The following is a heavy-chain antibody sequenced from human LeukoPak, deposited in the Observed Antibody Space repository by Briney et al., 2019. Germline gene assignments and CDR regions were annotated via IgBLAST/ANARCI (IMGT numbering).Heavy chain of an antibody. V-gene: IGHV3-21*01. CDR2: ISSSSSCI. Sequence: GGSLRLSCAASGFTFSSYSMNWVRQAPGKGLEWVSSISSSSSCIYYADSVKGRFTISRDNAKNSLYLQMNSLRAEDTAVYYCARDQQWLVSSWFDPWGQGTLVTVSS. CDR1: GFTFSSYS. D-gene: IGHD6-19*01. J-gene: IGHJ5*02. CDR3: ARDQQWLVSSWFDP.